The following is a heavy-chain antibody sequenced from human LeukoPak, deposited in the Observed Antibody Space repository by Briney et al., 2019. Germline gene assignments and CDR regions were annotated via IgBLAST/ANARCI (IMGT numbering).Heavy chain of an antibody. CDR1: GGSFSGYY. CDR2: INHSGST. J-gene: IGHJ3*02. V-gene: IGHV4-34*01. Sequence: SETLSLTXAVYGGSFSGYYWSWIRQPPGKGLEWIGEINHSGSTNYNPSLKSRVTISVDTSKNQFSLKLSSVTAADTAVYYCARVLGYCSSTSCRVTIFGVVPRAFDIWGQGTMVTVSS. CDR3: ARVLGYCSSTSCRVTIFGVVPRAFDI. D-gene: IGHD2-2*01.